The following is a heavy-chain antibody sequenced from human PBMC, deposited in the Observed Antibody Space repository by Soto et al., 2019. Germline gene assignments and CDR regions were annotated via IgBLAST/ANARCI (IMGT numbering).Heavy chain of an antibody. J-gene: IGHJ5*02. V-gene: IGHV2-5*02. D-gene: IGHD3-10*02. CDR1: GLSLSTSGAA. Sequence: QITLKESGPTLVKPTQTLTLTCTFSGLSLSTSGAAVGWIRQPPGKALEWLALIYWDDDKRYNPTLKTRLTITKDTPENQVVLTLTNMDPVDTATSYCEHYVSTSTAGWFAPWGQGIRVTVSS. CDR3: EHYVSTSTAGWFAP. CDR2: IYWDDDK.